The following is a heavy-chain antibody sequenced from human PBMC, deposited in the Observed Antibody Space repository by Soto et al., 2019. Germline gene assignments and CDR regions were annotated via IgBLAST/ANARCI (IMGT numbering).Heavy chain of an antibody. Sequence: GGSLKISCAASGFTFSSYWMSWVRQAPGKGLEWVANIKQDGSEKYYVDSVKGRFTISRDNAKNSLYLQMNSLRAEDTAVYYCARVRIAARNYYYYYGMDVWGQGTTVTVSS. D-gene: IGHD6-6*01. CDR3: ARVRIAARNYYYYYGMDV. CDR2: IKQDGSEK. CDR1: GFTFSSYW. J-gene: IGHJ6*02. V-gene: IGHV3-7*01.